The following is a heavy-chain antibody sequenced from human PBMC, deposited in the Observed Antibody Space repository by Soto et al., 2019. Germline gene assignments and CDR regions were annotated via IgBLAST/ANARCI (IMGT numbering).Heavy chain of an antibody. CDR2: MNPNSGNT. CDR3: ARVSSLWFGELWEDY. D-gene: IGHD3-10*01. Sequence: GASVKVSCKASGYTFTSYDINWVRQATGQGLEWMGWMNPNSGNTGYAQKFQGRVTMTRNTSISTAYMELRSLRSDDTAVYYCARVSSLWFGELWEDYWGQGTLVTVSS. V-gene: IGHV1-8*01. J-gene: IGHJ4*02. CDR1: GYTFTSYD.